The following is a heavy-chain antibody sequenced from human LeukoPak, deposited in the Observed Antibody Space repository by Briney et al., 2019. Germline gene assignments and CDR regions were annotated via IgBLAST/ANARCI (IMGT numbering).Heavy chain of an antibody. CDR2: IRYDGSNK. CDR1: GFTFSSYG. V-gene: IGHV3-30*02. J-gene: IGHJ6*03. D-gene: IGHD2-2*01. CDR3: ANDRRYCSSTSCLIYYYYYYMDV. Sequence: GGSLRLSCAASGFTFSSYGMHWVRQAPGKGLEWMAFIRYDGSNKYYADSVKGRFTISRDNSKNTLYLQMNSLRAEDTAVYYCANDRRYCSSTSCLIYYYYYYMDVWGKGTTVTVSS.